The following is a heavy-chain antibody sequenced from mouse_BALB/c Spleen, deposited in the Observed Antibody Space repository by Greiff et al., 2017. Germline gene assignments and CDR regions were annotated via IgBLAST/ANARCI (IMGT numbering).Heavy chain of an antibody. Sequence: QVQLKESGAELARPGASVKMSCKASGYTFTSYTMHWVKQRPGQGLEWIGYINPSSGYTNYNQKFKDKATLTADKSSSTAYMQLSSLTSEDSAVYYCARAYYGNYFDYWGQGTTLTVSS. D-gene: IGHD2-10*01. CDR3: ARAYYGNYFDY. CDR2: INPSSGYT. CDR1: GYTFTSYT. J-gene: IGHJ2*01. V-gene: IGHV1-4*01.